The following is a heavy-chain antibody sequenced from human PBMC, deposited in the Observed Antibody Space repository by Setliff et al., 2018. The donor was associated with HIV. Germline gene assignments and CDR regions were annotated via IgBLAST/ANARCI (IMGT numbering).Heavy chain of an antibody. Sequence: SETLSLTCSISGGSVTSYLWHWFRQPPGKGLEWIGYIYYTGITDNNPSLEGRVTISVDTSKNQVSLRLKSVTTADTAVYYCSRELYGGNSRPSDYWGQGALVTVSS. CDR1: GGSVTSYL. J-gene: IGHJ4*02. CDR3: SRELYGGNSRPSDY. CDR2: IYYTGIT. D-gene: IGHD2-21*02. V-gene: IGHV4-59*02.